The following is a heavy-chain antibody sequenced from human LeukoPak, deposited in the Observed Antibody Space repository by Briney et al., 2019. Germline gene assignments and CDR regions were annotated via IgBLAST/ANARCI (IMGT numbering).Heavy chain of an antibody. V-gene: IGHV4-34*01. CDR1: GGSFSGYY. CDR2: INHSGST. Sequence: PSETLSLTCAVYGGSFSGYYWSWIRQPPGKGLEWIGEINHSGSTNYNPSLKSRVTISVDTSKNLFSLKLSSVTAADTAVYYCARGPKVRGVIIANAFDIWGQGTMVTVSS. CDR3: ARGPKVRGVIIANAFDI. J-gene: IGHJ3*02. D-gene: IGHD3-10*01.